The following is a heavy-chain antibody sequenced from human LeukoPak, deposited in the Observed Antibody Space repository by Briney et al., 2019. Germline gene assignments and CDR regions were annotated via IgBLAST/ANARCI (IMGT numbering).Heavy chain of an antibody. D-gene: IGHD2-2*01. CDR3: TTCLNGAGQPVAIYYYGMDV. CDR2: FDPEDGET. Sequence: ASVTLSCTVSGYTLTEMSIHWVRQAPGGALEWMGGFDPEDGETVYAPKFQGRVTMTEDTSADTAYMELSSLRSEDTAVYYCTTCLNGAGQPVAIYYYGMDVWGQETTV. CDR1: GYTLTEMS. V-gene: IGHV1-24*01. J-gene: IGHJ6*02.